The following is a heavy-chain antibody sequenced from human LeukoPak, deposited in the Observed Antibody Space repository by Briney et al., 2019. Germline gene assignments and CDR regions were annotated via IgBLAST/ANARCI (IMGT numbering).Heavy chain of an antibody. CDR2: IIPIFGTA. V-gene: IGHV1-69*13. CDR3: ARVPRRAAALYYFDY. Sequence: SVKVSCKASGGTFSSYAISWVRQAPGQGLEWMGGIIPIFGTANYAQKFQGRVTITADESTSTAYMELSSLRSEDTAVYYCARVPRRAAALYYFDYWGQGTLVIVSS. D-gene: IGHD6-13*01. CDR1: GGTFSSYA. J-gene: IGHJ4*02.